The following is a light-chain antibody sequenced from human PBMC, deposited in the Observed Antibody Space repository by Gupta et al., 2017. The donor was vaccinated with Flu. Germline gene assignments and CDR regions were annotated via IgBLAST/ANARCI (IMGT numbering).Light chain of an antibody. CDR2: DAS. J-gene: IGKJ1*01. V-gene: IGKV3-11*01. CDR1: QSIKYY. CDR3: QQCRSWPRT. Sequence: GERATLSCRASQSIKYYLAWYQQKPGKAPRLLIYDASNRQTGIPTRFSGSGSGTDFTLTISCLEPEDFAVYYCQQCRSWPRTFGQGTKVEVK.